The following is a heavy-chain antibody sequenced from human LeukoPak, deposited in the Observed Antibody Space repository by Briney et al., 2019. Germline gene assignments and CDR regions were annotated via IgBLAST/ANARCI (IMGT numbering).Heavy chain of an antibody. CDR1: GYTFTSYY. CDR2: IDPSGGTT. CDR3: ARDLDYGDRLRFDYYGMDV. V-gene: IGHV1-46*01. Sequence: ASVKVSCKASGYTFTSYYIHWVRQAPGQGLEWMGVIDPSGGTTTYAQTFQGRVTMTRDTSTTTVYMEVGSLRSEDAAVYFCARDLDYGDRLRFDYYGMDVWGQGTTVTVSS. J-gene: IGHJ6*02. D-gene: IGHD4-17*01.